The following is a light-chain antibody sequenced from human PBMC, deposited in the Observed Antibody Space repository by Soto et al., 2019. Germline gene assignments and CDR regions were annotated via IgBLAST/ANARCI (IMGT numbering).Light chain of an antibody. Sequence: TQSPSTLPASVGDRVTITCRASQSISNWLAWYQHRPGQAPRLLIYQTSIRAAGIPARFSASGSGTDFTITISDVQPEDCELYYCHQRQSWPRTFGQGTKVDIK. CDR1: QSISNW. CDR3: HQRQSWPRT. CDR2: QTS. V-gene: IGKV3-11*01. J-gene: IGKJ1*01.